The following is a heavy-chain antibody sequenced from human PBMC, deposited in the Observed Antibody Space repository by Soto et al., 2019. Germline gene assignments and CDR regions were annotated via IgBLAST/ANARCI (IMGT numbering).Heavy chain of an antibody. J-gene: IGHJ4*02. CDR2: ISAYNGTT. CDR3: ARDPRTYGEGGHFDY. Sequence: QVQLVQSGAEVKKPGASVKVSCKASGYTFTSYGISWVRQAPGQGLEWMGWISAYNGTTNYAQQLQGRVTMTTYTSTSTAYMELRSLGSDDTAVYYCARDPRTYGEGGHFDYWGQGTLVTVSS. V-gene: IGHV1-18*01. D-gene: IGHD3-10*01. CDR1: GYTFTSYG.